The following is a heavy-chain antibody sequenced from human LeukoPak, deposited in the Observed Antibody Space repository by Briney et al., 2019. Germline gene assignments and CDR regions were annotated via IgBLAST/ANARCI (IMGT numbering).Heavy chain of an antibody. CDR3: ARGRGGLYRVTTSDYYYYYYMDV. D-gene: IGHD4-11*01. V-gene: IGHV4-61*02. J-gene: IGHJ6*03. CDR2: NYTSGST. CDR1: GGSISSGSYY. Sequence: SETLSLTCTVSGGSISSGSYYWSWIRQPAGKGLEWIGRNYTSGSTNYNPSLKSPVTISVDTSKNQFSLKLSSVTAADTAVYYCARGRGGLYRVTTSDYYYYYYMDVWGKGTTVTVSS.